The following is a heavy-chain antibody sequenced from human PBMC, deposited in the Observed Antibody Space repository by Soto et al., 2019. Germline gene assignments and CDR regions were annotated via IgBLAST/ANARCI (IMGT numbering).Heavy chain of an antibody. Sequence: GGSLRLSCAASGFPFSVHAMYWVRQTPGKGLEWVSAITGRGDSTYYADSVKGRFTISRDNSKSTLYLQMMSLRAEDTAVYYCAKDLYVQPPSGWFDPWGQGTVVTVSS. J-gene: IGHJ5*02. CDR2: ITGRGDST. CDR3: AKDLYVQPPSGWFDP. D-gene: IGHD1-26*01. CDR1: GFPFSVHA. V-gene: IGHV3-23*01.